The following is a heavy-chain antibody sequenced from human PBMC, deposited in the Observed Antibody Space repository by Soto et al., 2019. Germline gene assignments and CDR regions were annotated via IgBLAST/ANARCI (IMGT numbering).Heavy chain of an antibody. V-gene: IGHV4-4*07. CDR1: GGSMSTYF. D-gene: IGHD1-1*01. CDR3: ARLDGPYFDY. J-gene: IGHJ4*02. Sequence: PXETLSLSCTVSGGSMSTYFWSWIRQPAGGGLEWIGLSYTTGSTNYNPSPKSRVTMSLDTSRNQFSLKLSSVTAADTAVYYCARLDGPYFDYWGQGTLVTVSS. CDR2: SYTTGST.